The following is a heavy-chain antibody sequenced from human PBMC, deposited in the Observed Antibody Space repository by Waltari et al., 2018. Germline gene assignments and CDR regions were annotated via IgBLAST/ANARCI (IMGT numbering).Heavy chain of an antibody. CDR3: ARHLKYYDFWSGYGGIYYGMDV. Sequence: QVQLQESGPGLVKPSETLSLTCTVSGGSISRYYWSWIRQPPGKGLEWIGYIYYSGSTNHNPSLKSRVTISVDTAKNQFSLKLSSVTAAETAVYYCARHLKYYDFWSGYGGIYYGMDVWGQGTTVTVSS. CDR2: IYYSGST. D-gene: IGHD3-3*01. V-gene: IGHV4-59*01. J-gene: IGHJ6*02. CDR1: GGSISRYY.